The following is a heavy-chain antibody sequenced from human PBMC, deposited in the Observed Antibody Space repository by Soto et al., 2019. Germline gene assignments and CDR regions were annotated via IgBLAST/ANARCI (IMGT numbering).Heavy chain of an antibody. Sequence: EVQLVESGGGLVKPGGSLRLSCAASGFDFSSYSMNWVRQAPGKGLEWVSSINEDSSYIYYADSLRGRFTISRDNAKESRYLHMNSLRAGDTAVYYCVRYLGSYRRSGYMAVWGVGATVTVSS. V-gene: IGHV3-21*02. CDR2: INEDSSYI. D-gene: IGHD3-10*01. CDR1: GFDFSSYS. CDR3: VRYLGSYRRSGYMAV. J-gene: IGHJ6*03.